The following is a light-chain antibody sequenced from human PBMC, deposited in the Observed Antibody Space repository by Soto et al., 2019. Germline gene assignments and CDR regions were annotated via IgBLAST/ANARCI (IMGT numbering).Light chain of an antibody. CDR1: KSNIGDNA. CDR2: YDD. Sequence: QSVLTQPPSVSAAPRQRVTISCSGSKSNIGDNAVNWYQQVPGKAPKLLIYYDDLLPSGVSDRFSGTKSGTSASLAISGLQPEDEADYFCAVWDDSLNAVVFGGGTKVTVL. J-gene: IGLJ2*01. CDR3: AVWDDSLNAVV. V-gene: IGLV1-36*01.